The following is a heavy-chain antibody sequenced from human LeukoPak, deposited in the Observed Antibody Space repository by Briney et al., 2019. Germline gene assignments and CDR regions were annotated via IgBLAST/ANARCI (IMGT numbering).Heavy chain of an antibody. CDR3: ARYRIAAAVPFYFDS. D-gene: IGHD6-13*01. CDR2: ISYDGSSE. CDR1: GFTFNSYA. J-gene: IGHJ4*02. V-gene: IGHV3-30-3*01. Sequence: PGGSLRLSCAASGFTFNSYAMNWVRQAPGKGLEWVAVISYDGSSEYYADSVQGRFTISRDNAKGTLTLQMNSLRTEDTAIYYCARYRIAAAVPFYFDSWGQGALVAVSS.